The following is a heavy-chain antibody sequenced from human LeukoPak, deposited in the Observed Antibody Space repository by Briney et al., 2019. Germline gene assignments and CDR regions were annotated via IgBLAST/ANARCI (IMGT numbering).Heavy chain of an antibody. V-gene: IGHV1-2*06. CDR1: GYTFTGYY. Sequence: GASVKVSCKASGYTFTGYYMHWVRQAPGQGLEWMGRINPNSGGTNYAQNFQGRVTMTRDTSISTAYMDLSRLTSDDTAVYYCARPDCSSTSCLNAFDIWGQGTMVTGSS. CDR2: INPNSGGT. CDR3: ARPDCSSTSCLNAFDI. D-gene: IGHD2-2*01. J-gene: IGHJ3*02.